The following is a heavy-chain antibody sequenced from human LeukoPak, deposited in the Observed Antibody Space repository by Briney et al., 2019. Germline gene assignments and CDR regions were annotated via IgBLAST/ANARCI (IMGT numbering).Heavy chain of an antibody. D-gene: IGHD4-17*01. V-gene: IGHV3-23*01. CDR2: ISGSGGAI. CDR3: AKGSDYGDFIDY. Sequence: PGGSLRLSCAASGFTFSSYAMSWVRQAPGKGLEWVSGISGSGGAIYYADSVKGRFTISRDNSKNTLYLQMNSLRAEDTAVYYCAKGSDYGDFIDYWGQGTLVTVSS. CDR1: GFTFSSYA. J-gene: IGHJ4*02.